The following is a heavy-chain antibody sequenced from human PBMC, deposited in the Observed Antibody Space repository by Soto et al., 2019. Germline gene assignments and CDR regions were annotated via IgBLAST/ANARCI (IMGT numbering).Heavy chain of an antibody. CDR2: IYYSWST. J-gene: IGHJ4*02. CDR3: ARHFEYRAIY. Sequence: QLQLQESGPGLVKPSETLSLTCTVSGGSISSSSYYWGWIRQPPGKGLEWIGSIYYSWSTYYNPTLKSRVTISVDTSKNQFSLKLSSVTAADTAVYYCARHFEYRAIYWGQGTLVTVSS. D-gene: IGHD2-2*01. V-gene: IGHV4-39*01. CDR1: GGSISSSSYY.